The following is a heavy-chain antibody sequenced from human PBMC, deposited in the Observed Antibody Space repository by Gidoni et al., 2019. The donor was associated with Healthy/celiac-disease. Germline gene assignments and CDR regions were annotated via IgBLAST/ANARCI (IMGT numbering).Heavy chain of an antibody. D-gene: IGHD5-12*01. Sequence: QVQLQESGPGLVKPSQTLSLTCTVSGVSTSSGGYYWSWIRQHPGKGLEWIGYIYYSGSTYYNPSLKSRVTISVDTYKNQFSLKLSSVTAADTAVYYCGAAANLGGYDWNFDYWGQGTLVTVSS. CDR3: GAAANLGGYDWNFDY. J-gene: IGHJ4*02. CDR2: IYYSGST. V-gene: IGHV4-31*03. CDR1: GVSTSSGGYY.